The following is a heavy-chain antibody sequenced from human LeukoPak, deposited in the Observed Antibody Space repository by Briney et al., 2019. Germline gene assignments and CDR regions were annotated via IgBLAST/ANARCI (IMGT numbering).Heavy chain of an antibody. J-gene: IGHJ3*02. CDR2: ISSSSSTI. CDR1: GFTFSNYN. V-gene: IGHV3-48*04. D-gene: IGHD2-15*01. CDR3: ARRRCSGGNCYPHAFDI. Sequence: GGSLRLSCAASGFTFSNYNMNWVRQAPGKGLEWVSYISSSSSTIYYADSVKGRFTISRDNAKNSLYLQMNSLRAEDTAVYYCARRRCSGGNCYPHAFDIWGQGTRVIVSS.